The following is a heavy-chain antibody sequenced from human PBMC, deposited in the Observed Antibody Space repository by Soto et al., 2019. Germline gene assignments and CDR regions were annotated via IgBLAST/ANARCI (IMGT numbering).Heavy chain of an antibody. V-gene: IGHV1-3*01. CDR1: GYTFTSYA. CDR3: ARDLGGWTDY. Sequence: QVQLVQSGAEVKKPGASVKVSCKASGYTFTSYAMQWVRQAPGQRLEWMGWINAGNGNTKYSQKFQGRVTITRDTSASTADMELRRLRYEDTSVYYCARDLGGWTDYWGQGTLGTVAA. J-gene: IGHJ4*02. D-gene: IGHD6-19*01. CDR2: INAGNGNT.